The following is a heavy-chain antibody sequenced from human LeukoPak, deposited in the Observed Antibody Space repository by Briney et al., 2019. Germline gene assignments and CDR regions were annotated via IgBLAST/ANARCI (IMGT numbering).Heavy chain of an antibody. D-gene: IGHD1-26*01. CDR1: GFTFSSYS. Sequence: GGSLRLSCAVSGFTFSSYSMNWVRQAPGKGLEWVSYISSSSSTIYYADSVKGRFTISRDNAKNSLYLQMNSLGDEDTAVYYCARDLVSGRYFTSFGHWGQGTLVTVSS. J-gene: IGHJ4*02. CDR2: ISSSSSTI. CDR3: ARDLVSGRYFTSFGH. V-gene: IGHV3-48*02.